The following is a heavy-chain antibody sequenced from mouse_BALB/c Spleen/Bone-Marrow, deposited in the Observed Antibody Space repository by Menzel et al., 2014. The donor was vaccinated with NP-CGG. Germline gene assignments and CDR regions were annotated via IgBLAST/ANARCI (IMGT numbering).Heavy chain of an antibody. CDR1: GHTFTSYY. CDR3: TRSEPFAY. J-gene: IGHJ3*01. CDR2: INPSNGGT. Sequence: QVQLQQSGAELVKPGASVKRSCKASGHTFTSYYMYWVKQRPGQGLEWIGGINPSNGGTNFNEKFKSKATLTVDKSSSTAYMQLSSLTSEDSAVYYCTRSEPFAYWGQGALVTVSA. V-gene: IGHV1S81*02.